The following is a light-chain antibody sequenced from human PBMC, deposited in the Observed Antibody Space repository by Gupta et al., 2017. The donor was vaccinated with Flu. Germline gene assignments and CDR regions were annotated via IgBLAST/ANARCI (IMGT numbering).Light chain of an antibody. J-gene: IGKJ2*03. CDR1: RSVSNTY. CDR3: QQHGDEPYS. V-gene: IGKV3-20*01. Sequence: LVLTQSPRTASMSPGETTTLSSRATRSVSNTYFAWYQHRPGQSPRLLIYGASNRATGIPERFSGSGSGTDFTLTISRLEPEDSAVYYCQQHGDEPYSFGQGTKVEIK. CDR2: GAS.